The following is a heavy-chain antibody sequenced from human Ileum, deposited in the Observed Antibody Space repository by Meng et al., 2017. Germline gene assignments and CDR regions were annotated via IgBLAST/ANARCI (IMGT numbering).Heavy chain of an antibody. Sequence: GESLKISCAASGFTFSNYAMTWVRQAPGKGLEWVSVISGSDGTTYYADSVKGRFTISRDNSKNTLYLQMSSLRAEDTAVYYCAKSLLGWLWYGGVGSWGQGTLVTVSS. CDR1: GFTFSNYA. D-gene: IGHD3-3*01. J-gene: IGHJ5*02. V-gene: IGHV3-23*01. CDR3: AKSLLGWLWYGGVGS. CDR2: ISGSDGTT.